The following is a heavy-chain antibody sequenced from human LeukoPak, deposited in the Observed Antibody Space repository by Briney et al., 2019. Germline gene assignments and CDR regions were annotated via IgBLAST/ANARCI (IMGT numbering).Heavy chain of an antibody. CDR2: INHSGST. D-gene: IGHD3-10*01. CDR3: ARVGRARGVPNWFDP. Sequence: SETLSLTCAVYGGSFSGYYWRWLRQPPGKGREWLGEINHSGSTNYNRSLKSRVTISVDTSKNQFSLKLSSVTAADTAVYYCARVGRARGVPNWFDPWGQGTLVTVSS. V-gene: IGHV4-34*01. CDR1: GGSFSGYY. J-gene: IGHJ5*02.